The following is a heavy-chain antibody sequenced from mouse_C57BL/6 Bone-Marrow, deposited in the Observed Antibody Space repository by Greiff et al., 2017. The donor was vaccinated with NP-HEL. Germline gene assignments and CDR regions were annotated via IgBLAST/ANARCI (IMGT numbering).Heavy chain of an antibody. Sequence: EVKVVESGGGLVKPGGSLKLSCAASGFTFSDYGMHWVRQAPEKGLEWVAYISSGSSTIYYADTVKGRFTISRDNAKNTLFLQMTSLKSEYTAMYYCAMVITTEWYFDVWGTGTTVTGSS. D-gene: IGHD1-1*01. J-gene: IGHJ1*03. CDR2: ISSGSSTI. V-gene: IGHV5-17*01. CDR3: AMVITTEWYFDV. CDR1: GFTFSDYG.